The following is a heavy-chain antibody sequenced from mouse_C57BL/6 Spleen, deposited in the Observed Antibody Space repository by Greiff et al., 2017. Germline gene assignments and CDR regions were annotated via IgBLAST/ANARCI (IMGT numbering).Heavy chain of an antibody. CDR1: GFSLSTSGMG. V-gene: IGHV8-12*01. Sequence: QVTLKVCGPGILQSSQTLSLTCSFSGFSLSTSGMGVSWIRQPSGKGLEWLAHIYWDDDKRYNPSLKSRLTVSKDTSRNQVFLKITSVDTADTATYYCARSIYYGNYVHAMDYWGQGTSVTVSS. D-gene: IGHD2-1*01. CDR2: IYWDDDK. CDR3: ARSIYYGNYVHAMDY. J-gene: IGHJ4*01.